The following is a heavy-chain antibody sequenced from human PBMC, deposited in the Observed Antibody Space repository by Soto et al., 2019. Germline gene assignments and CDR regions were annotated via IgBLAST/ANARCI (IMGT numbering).Heavy chain of an antibody. D-gene: IGHD3-3*01. CDR1: GGSFSGYY. V-gene: IGHV4-34*01. CDR2: INHSGST. J-gene: IGHJ5*02. Sequence: SETLSLTCAVYGGSFSGYYWGWIRQPPGKGLEWIGEINHSGSTNYNPSLKSRVTISVDTSKNQFSLKLSSVTAADTAVYYCARGRRTIFGVVVGNWFDPWGQGTLVTVSS. CDR3: ARGRRTIFGVVVGNWFDP.